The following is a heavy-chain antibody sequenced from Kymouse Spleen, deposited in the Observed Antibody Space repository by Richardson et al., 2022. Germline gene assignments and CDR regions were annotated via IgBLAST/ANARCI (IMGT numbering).Heavy chain of an antibody. CDR2: INHSGST. D-gene: IGHD3-10*01. Sequence: QVQLQQWGAGLLKPSETLSLTCAVYGGSFSGYYWSWIRQPPGKGLEWIGEINHSGSTNYNPSLKSRVTISVDTSKNQFSLKLSSVTAADTAVYYCASMVRGVYYFDYWGQGTLVTVSS. CDR3: ASMVRGVYYFDY. J-gene: IGHJ4*02. V-gene: IGHV4-34*01. CDR1: GGSFSGYY.